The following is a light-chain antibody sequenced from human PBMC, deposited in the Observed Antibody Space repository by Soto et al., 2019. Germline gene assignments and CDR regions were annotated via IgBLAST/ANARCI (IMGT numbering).Light chain of an antibody. CDR3: SSYTSSSTGYV. CDR2: EVS. CDR1: SSDVGGYNY. J-gene: IGLJ1*01. Sequence: QSALTQPASVSGSPGQSITISCTGTSSDVGGYNYVSWYQQHPGKAPKLMIYEVSNRPSGVSNRFSGSKSGNTASLTISGLQAEDEADYYCSSYTSSSTGYVFGTGTKVTGL. V-gene: IGLV2-14*01.